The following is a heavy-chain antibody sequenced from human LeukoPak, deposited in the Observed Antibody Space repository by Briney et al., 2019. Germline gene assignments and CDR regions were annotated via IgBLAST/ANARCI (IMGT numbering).Heavy chain of an antibody. D-gene: IGHD1-1*01. CDR3: ASIGLDGNFDY. CDR1: GYTFTSYY. Sequence: GASVKVSCKASGYTFTSYYMHWVRRAPGQGLEWMGIINPSGGSTSYAQKFQGRVTMTRDTSTSTVYMELSSLRSEDTAVYYCASIGLDGNFDYWGQGTLVTVSS. CDR2: INPSGGST. J-gene: IGHJ4*02. V-gene: IGHV1-46*01.